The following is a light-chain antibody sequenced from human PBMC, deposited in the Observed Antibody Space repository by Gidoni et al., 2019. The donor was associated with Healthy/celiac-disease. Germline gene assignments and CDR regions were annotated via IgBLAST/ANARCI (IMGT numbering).Light chain of an antibody. CDR2: DAS. V-gene: IGKV3-11*01. CDR1: NSVSIY. J-gene: IGKJ5*01. Sequence: EIVLTHSPATLSLSPGERSTISCRASNSVSIYFAWYQQKPGQAPSLLVYDASNRATGIPARFSGSGSGTDFTLTISSLEPEDFAVYYCQQRSNWPPITFGQGTRLEIK. CDR3: QQRSNWPPIT.